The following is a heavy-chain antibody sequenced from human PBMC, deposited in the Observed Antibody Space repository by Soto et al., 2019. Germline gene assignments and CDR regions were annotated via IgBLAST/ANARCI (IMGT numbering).Heavy chain of an antibody. D-gene: IGHD6-13*01. CDR3: TRGRGTSGWYADY. CDR1: GFVFGDYA. Sequence: GGSLRLSCSASGFVFGDYAVTWVRQAPGKGLEWVGVVRSETYGGSTEYAASVKGRFRVSRDDSESIAYLQMTGLKTEDTAVYYCTRGRGTSGWYADYWGKGILVTVSS. CDR2: VRSETYGGST. V-gene: IGHV3-49*04. J-gene: IGHJ4*02.